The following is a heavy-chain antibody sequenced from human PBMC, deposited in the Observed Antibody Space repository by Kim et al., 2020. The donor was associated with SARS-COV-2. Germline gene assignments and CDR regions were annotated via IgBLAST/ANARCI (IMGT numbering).Heavy chain of an antibody. V-gene: IGHV1-18*01. CDR2: ISAYNGNT. D-gene: IGHD4-17*01. Sequence: ASVKVSCKASGYTFTSYGISWVRQAPGQGLEWMGWISAYNGNTNYAQKLQGRVTMTTDTSTSTAYMELRSLRSDDTAVYYCARDIRRQIRDYGDYYSFDYWGQGTLVTVSS. CDR1: GYTFTSYG. J-gene: IGHJ4*02. CDR3: ARDIRRQIRDYGDYYSFDY.